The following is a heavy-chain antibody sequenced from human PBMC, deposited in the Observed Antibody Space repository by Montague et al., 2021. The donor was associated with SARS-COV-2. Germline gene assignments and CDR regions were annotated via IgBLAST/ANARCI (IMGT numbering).Heavy chain of an antibody. J-gene: IGHJ6*02. Sequence: PALVKPTQTLTLTCTVSGFSLSNARIGVSWIRQPPGKALEWLAHIFSNDEKSYSTSLKSRLTISKDTSKSQVVLTMTNMDPVDTATYYCARISIAAAGYYYYYGKDVWGQGTTVTVSS. V-gene: IGHV2-26*01. CDR3: ARISIAAAGYYYYYGKDV. D-gene: IGHD6-13*01. CDR2: IFSNDEK. CDR1: GFSLSNARIG.